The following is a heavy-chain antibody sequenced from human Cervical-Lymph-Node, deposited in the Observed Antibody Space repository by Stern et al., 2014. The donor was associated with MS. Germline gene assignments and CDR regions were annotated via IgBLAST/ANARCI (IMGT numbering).Heavy chain of an antibody. D-gene: IGHD3-10*01. V-gene: IGHV3-30-3*01. CDR2: VSYDGTQR. Sequence: QLVQSGGGVVQPGRSLSLSCAASGFTFSTYAMHWVRQAPGKGLEWVAFVSYDGTQRNSTDSVKARFTISRDNSKNTLYLHMNSLRDEDTAVYFCARGGRGVGLEYWGQGALVTVSS. J-gene: IGHJ4*02. CDR3: ARGGRGVGLEY. CDR1: GFTFSTYA.